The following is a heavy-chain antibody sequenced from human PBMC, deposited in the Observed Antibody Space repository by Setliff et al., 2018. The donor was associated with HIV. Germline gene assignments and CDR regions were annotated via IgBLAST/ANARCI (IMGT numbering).Heavy chain of an antibody. CDR1: GGSISSHY. J-gene: IGHJ4*02. D-gene: IGHD3-10*01. V-gene: IGHV4-59*11. Sequence: SETLSLTCTVSGGSISSHYWSWIRQPPLKGLEWIGYIYYSGSTNYNPSLKNRVTISVDTSKNQFSLRLSSVTAADTAVYYCARGRGVIKEKPFDEWGQGTLVTVSS. CDR3: ARGRGVIKEKPFDE. CDR2: IYYSGST.